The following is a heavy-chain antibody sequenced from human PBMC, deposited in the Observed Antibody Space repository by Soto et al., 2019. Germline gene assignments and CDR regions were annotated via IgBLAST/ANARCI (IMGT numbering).Heavy chain of an antibody. CDR1: GYTFTGCY. CDR2: INPNSGGT. J-gene: IGHJ6*02. CDR3: ARAAGYCSGGSCHDYYYYYGMDV. D-gene: IGHD2-15*01. Sequence: ASVKVSCKASGYTFTGCYMHWVRQAPGQGLEWMGWINPNSGGTNYAQKFQGWVTMTRDTSISTAYMELSRLRSDDTAVYYCARAAGYCSGGSCHDYYYYYGMDVWGRGTTVTVSS. V-gene: IGHV1-2*04.